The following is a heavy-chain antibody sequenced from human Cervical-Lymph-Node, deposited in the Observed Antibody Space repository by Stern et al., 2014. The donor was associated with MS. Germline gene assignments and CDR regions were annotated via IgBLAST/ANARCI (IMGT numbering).Heavy chain of an antibody. CDR1: GFTFSSYG. J-gene: IGHJ4*02. Sequence: VQLVESGGGVVQPGTSLRLSCAASGFTFSSYGMHWVRQAPGKGLEGVALAGYDGSTAYYTNSVKGRFTISRDNSKNTLSLQMNSLTAEDTAVYYCARGHIPYAYNYLFDYWGQGTLVTVSS. CDR3: ARGHIPYAYNYLFDY. CDR2: AGYDGSTA. D-gene: IGHD5-24*01. V-gene: IGHV3-33*01.